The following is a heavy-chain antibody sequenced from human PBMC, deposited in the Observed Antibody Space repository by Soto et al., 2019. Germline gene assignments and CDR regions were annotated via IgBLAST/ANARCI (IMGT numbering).Heavy chain of an antibody. CDR1: GYTFTSYD. CDR2: MNPNSGNT. V-gene: IGHV1-8*01. CDR3: ARGASDCSGGSCYLGRAFDI. Sequence: ASVQVSCQASGYTFTSYDINWVRQATGQGLEWMGWMNPNSGNTGYAQKFQGRVTMTRNTSISTAYMELSSLRSEGTAVYYCARGASDCSGGSCYLGRAFDIWGQGTMVTVSS. J-gene: IGHJ3*02. D-gene: IGHD2-15*01.